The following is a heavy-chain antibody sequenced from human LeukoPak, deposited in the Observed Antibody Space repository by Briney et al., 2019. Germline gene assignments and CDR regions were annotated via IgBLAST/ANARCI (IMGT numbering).Heavy chain of an antibody. J-gene: IGHJ4*02. Sequence: SETLSLTCTVSGGSISSSSYYWGWIRQPPGKGLEWIGSIYYSGSTYYNPSLKSRVTISVDTSKNQFSLKLSSVTAADTAAYYCAREKEGISIFGVATLIDYWGQGTLVTVSS. D-gene: IGHD3-3*01. V-gene: IGHV4-39*07. CDR3: AREKEGISIFGVATLIDY. CDR1: GGSISSSSYY. CDR2: IYYSGST.